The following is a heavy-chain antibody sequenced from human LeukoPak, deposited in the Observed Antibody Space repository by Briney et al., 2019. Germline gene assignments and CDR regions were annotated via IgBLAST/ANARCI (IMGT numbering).Heavy chain of an antibody. CDR2: IYYSGST. V-gene: IGHV4-59*01. CDR3: ARGYGDYVPDFDY. D-gene: IGHD4-17*01. Sequence: SETLSLTCTVSGGSISSYYWSWIRQPPGKGLEWIGYIYYSGSTNYNPSLKSRVTISVDTSKNQFSLKLSSVTAADTAVYYCARGYGDYVPDFDYWGQGTLVTASS. CDR1: GGSISSYY. J-gene: IGHJ4*02.